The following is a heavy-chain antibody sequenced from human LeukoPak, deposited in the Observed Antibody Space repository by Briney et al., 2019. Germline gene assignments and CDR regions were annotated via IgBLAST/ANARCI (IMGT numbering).Heavy chain of an antibody. D-gene: IGHD6-13*01. V-gene: IGHV1-69*06. CDR2: IIPVVGTA. Sequence: GSSVKVSCKASGGTFSSYAISWVRQAPGQGLEWMGGIIPVVGTANYAEKLKGRFTITADKSTSTAYMELSSLRSEDPALYYCAVYSSTLYHYYGMDVWGKGTTVTVPS. CDR3: AVYSSTLYHYYGMDV. J-gene: IGHJ6*04. CDR1: GGTFSSYA.